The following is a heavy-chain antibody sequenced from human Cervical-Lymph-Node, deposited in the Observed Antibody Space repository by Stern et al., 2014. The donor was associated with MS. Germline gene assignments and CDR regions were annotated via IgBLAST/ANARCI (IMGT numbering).Heavy chain of an antibody. CDR1: GGSVSSGSYY. V-gene: IGHV4-61*01. J-gene: IGHJ5*02. CDR2: IYYSGTT. CDR3: ARATDL. Sequence: VQLVESGTGLVKPSETLSLTCTVSGGSVSSGSYYWSWIRQPPGKGLEWIGYIYYSGTTNYNASLKGRVAISIDTSKTQFSLRLSSVTAADTAVYYCARATDLWGQGTLVTVSS.